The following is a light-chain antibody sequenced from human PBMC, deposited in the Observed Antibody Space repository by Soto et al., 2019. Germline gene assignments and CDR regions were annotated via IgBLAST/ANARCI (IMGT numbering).Light chain of an antibody. V-gene: IGKV2-28*01. CDR3: MQALRTPPT. J-gene: IGKJ5*01. CDR2: LGS. CDR1: QSLLHSNGKTD. Sequence: DIVMTQSPLSLPVSPGEPASISCRSSQSLLHSNGKTDLDWYLQKPGQSPQLLIYLGSNWASGVPDRFSGSGSGTNFTLKISRVEAEDVGVYYCMQALRTPPTFGQGTRLEIK.